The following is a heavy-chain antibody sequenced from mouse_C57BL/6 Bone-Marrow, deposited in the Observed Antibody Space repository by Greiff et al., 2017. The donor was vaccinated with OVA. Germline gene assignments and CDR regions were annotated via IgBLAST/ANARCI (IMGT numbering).Heavy chain of an antibody. CDR3: ARREKRVYYRYFDV. J-gene: IGHJ1*03. CDR1: GYAFTNYL. Sequence: QVQLKQSGAELVRPGTSVKVSCKASGYAFTNYLIEWVKQRPGQGLEWIGVINPGSGGTNYNEKFKGKATLTADKSSSTAYMQLSSLTSEDSAVYFCARREKRVYYRYFDVWGTGTTVTVSS. CDR2: INPGSGGT. V-gene: IGHV1-54*01. D-gene: IGHD2-1*01.